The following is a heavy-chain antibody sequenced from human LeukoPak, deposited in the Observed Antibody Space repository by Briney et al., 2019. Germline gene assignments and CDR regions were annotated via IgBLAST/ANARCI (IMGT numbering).Heavy chain of an antibody. CDR1: GFTFSSYS. D-gene: IGHD3-10*01. CDR2: ISSSSSYI. Sequence: GGSLRLSCAASGFTFSSYSMNWVRQAPGKGLEWVSSISSSSSYIYYADSVKGRFTISRDNSKKKLYLQMNSLRAEDTAVYYCAKGYYGSGTYGWFDPWGQGTLVTVSS. V-gene: IGHV3-21*04. CDR3: AKGYYGSGTYGWFDP. J-gene: IGHJ5*02.